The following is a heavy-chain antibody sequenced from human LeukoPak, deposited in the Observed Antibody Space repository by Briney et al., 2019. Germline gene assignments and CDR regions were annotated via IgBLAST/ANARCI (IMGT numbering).Heavy chain of an antibody. V-gene: IGHV3-66*02. CDR1: GFTVSNNY. D-gene: IGHD5-18*01. CDR3: TKDRSYGRSYFDY. J-gene: IGHJ4*02. Sequence: PGGSLRLSCAASGFTVSNNYMSWVRQAPGKGLEWVSVIYSGGSTYYADSVKGRFIISRDNSKNTLYLQMNSLRVEDTAVYYCTKDRSYGRSYFDYWGQGTLVTVSS. CDR2: IYSGGST.